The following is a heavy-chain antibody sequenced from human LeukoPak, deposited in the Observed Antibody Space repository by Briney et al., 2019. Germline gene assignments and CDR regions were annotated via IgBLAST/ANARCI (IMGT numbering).Heavy chain of an antibody. CDR2: ISGSGGST. J-gene: IGHJ5*02. CDR3: AKAPAVADFNWFDP. D-gene: IGHD6-19*01. Sequence: GGSLRLSCAASGFTFSSYAMSWVRQAPGKGLEWVSAISGSGGSTYYADSVKGRFTISRDNSKNTLYLQMNSLGAEDTAVYYCAKAPAVADFNWFDPWGQGTLVTVSS. CDR1: GFTFSSYA. V-gene: IGHV3-23*01.